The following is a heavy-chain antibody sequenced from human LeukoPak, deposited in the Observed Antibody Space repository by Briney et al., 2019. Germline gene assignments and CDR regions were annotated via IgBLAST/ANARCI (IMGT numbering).Heavy chain of an antibody. CDR1: GGSFSGYY. Sequence: SETLSLTCAVYGGSFSGYYWSWIRQPPGKGLEWIGEINHSGSTNYNPSLKSRVTISVDTSKNQFSLKLSSVTAADTAVYYCARGNARYYYGSGSYYNSQYYYYYGMDVWGQGTTVTVSS. V-gene: IGHV4-34*01. J-gene: IGHJ6*02. CDR2: INHSGST. D-gene: IGHD3-10*01. CDR3: ARGNARYYYGSGSYYNSQYYYYYGMDV.